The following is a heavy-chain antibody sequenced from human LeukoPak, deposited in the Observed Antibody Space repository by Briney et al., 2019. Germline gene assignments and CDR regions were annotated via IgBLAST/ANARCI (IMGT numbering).Heavy chain of an antibody. CDR1: GCSISYYY. D-gene: IGHD3-9*01. J-gene: IGHJ5*02. CDR2: IYYTGST. CDR3: ARGGTYNDILSFDP. V-gene: IGHV4-59*01. Sequence: SETLSLTCTVSGCSISYYYWTWIRQSPGEGLEWIGQIYYTGSTYYNPSLKRRVTISVDTSRNQFSLTLTSVTAADTAVYHCARGGTYNDILSFDPWGQGTLVTVSS.